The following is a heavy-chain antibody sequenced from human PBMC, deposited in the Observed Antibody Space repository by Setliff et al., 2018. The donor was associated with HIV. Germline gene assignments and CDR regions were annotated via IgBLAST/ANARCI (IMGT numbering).Heavy chain of an antibody. CDR3: AKHDFGEGSCFDP. CDR2: IYSSGST. CDR1: GYSINTAYF. J-gene: IGHJ5*02. Sequence: SETLSLTCSVSGYSINTAYFWGWVRQPPGKGLEWIGRIYSSGSTYYQPSLQGRVSMSIDSSKNHFSLSLRYVTAADTAVYYCAKHDFGEGSCFDPWGQGALVTVS. V-gene: IGHV4-38-2*01. D-gene: IGHD3-16*01.